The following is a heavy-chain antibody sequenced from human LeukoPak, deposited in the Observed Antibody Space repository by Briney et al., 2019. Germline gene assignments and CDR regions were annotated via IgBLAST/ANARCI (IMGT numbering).Heavy chain of an antibody. D-gene: IGHD3-22*01. CDR3: ARDSSLYYYDSSGYYFDY. V-gene: IGHV4-4*07. CDR2: IYTSGST. Sequence: PSETLSLTCTVSGGSISSYYWSWIRQPAGKGLEWIGRIYTSGSTNYNPSLKSRVTMSVDTSKNQFSLKLSSVTAADTAVYYCARDSSLYYYDSSGYYFDYWGRGTLVTVSS. J-gene: IGHJ4*02. CDR1: GGSISSYY.